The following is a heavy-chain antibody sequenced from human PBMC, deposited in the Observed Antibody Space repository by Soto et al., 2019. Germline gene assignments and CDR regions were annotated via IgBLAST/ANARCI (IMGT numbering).Heavy chain of an antibody. Sequence: SVKVSCKASGGTFSSYAISWVRQAPGRGLEWMGGIIPIFGTANYAQKFQGRVTITADESTSTAYMELSSLRSEDTAVYYCARRGVVPASRTYYYYGMDVWGQGTTVTVSS. CDR1: GGTFSSYA. D-gene: IGHD2-2*01. V-gene: IGHV1-69*13. CDR3: ARRGVVPASRTYYYYGMDV. CDR2: IIPIFGTA. J-gene: IGHJ6*02.